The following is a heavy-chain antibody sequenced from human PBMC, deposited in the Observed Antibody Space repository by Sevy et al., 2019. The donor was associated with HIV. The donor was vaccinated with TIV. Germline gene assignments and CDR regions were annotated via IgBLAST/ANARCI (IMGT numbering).Heavy chain of an antibody. V-gene: IGHV3-7*01. CDR2: IREDGGLK. Sequence: GGSLSLSCAASGFSFTSTWMAWVRQAPGKGLEWLDNIREDGGLKNYADSVKGRFTISRDNAKNSLYLQMDSLSPEDTAVYYCARDPGYSSLDIWGQGTMVTVSS. CDR1: GFSFTSTW. CDR3: ARDPGYSSLDI. D-gene: IGHD6-13*01. J-gene: IGHJ3*02.